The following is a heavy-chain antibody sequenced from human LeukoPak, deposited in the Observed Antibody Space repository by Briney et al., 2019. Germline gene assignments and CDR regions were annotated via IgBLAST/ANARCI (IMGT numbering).Heavy chain of an antibody. Sequence: PSETLSLTCTVSGGSINTYYWSWIRQPPGKGLEWIGYIYYTGSTNYNPSLKSRVTISVDTSKNQFSLKLSPVTAADTAVYYCARRPHTGYSGDWGPHDYYYGMNVWGQGTTVTVSS. D-gene: IGHD6-19*01. CDR3: ARRPHTGYSGDWGPHDYYYGMNV. J-gene: IGHJ6*02. CDR2: IYYTGST. V-gene: IGHV4-59*08. CDR1: GGSINTYY.